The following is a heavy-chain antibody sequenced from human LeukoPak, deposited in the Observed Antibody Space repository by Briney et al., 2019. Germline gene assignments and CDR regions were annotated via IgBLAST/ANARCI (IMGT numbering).Heavy chain of an antibody. CDR1: GFTFSSDW. CDR2: ISGSGGST. CDR3: AKSRYYLFKEFDY. D-gene: IGHD3-22*01. Sequence: GGSLRLSCAASGFTFSSDWMHWVRQAPGKGLEWVSAISGSGGSTYYADSVKGRFTISRDNSKNTLYLQMNSLRAEDTAVYYCAKSRYYLFKEFDYWGQGTLVTVSS. J-gene: IGHJ4*02. V-gene: IGHV3-23*01.